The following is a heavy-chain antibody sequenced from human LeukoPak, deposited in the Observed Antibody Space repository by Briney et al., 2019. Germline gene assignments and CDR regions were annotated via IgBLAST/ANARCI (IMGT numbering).Heavy chain of an antibody. J-gene: IGHJ6*03. Sequence: PGGSLRLSCAASGFTFSSYSMNWVRQAPGKGLEWVSSISSSSSYIYYADSVKGRFTISRDNFKNTLDLQMNSLRPEDTAVYHCAEDEATIGYPYYYMDVWGKGTMVTISS. CDR2: ISSSSSYI. D-gene: IGHD5-12*01. CDR1: GFTFSSYS. CDR3: AEDEATIGYPYYYMDV. V-gene: IGHV3-21*01.